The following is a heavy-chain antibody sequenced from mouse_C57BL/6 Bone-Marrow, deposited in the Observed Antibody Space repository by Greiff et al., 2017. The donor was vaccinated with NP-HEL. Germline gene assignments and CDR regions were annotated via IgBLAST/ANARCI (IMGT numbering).Heavy chain of an antibody. V-gene: IGHV1-82*01. Sequence: VQLQESGPELVKPGASVKISCKASGYAFSSSWMNWVKQRPGKGLEWIGRIYPGDGDTNYNGKFKGKATLTADKSSSTAYMQFSSLTSEDSAIYYCARRRLSYWYFDVWGTGTTVTVSS. CDR1: GYAFSSSW. J-gene: IGHJ1*03. CDR3: ARRRLSYWYFDV. CDR2: IYPGDGDT.